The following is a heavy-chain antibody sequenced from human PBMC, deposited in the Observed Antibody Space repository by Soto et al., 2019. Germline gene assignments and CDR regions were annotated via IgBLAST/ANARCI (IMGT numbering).Heavy chain of an antibody. CDR2: ISSSSSYI. Sequence: GGSLRLSCAASGFTFSSYSMNWVRQAPGEGLEWGSSISSSSSYIYYADSVKGRFTNSRDNAKNSLYLQMNSLRAEDTAVYYCARDLLAGFGGYDIDYWGQGTLVTVSS. V-gene: IGHV3-21*01. J-gene: IGHJ4*02. CDR1: GFTFSSYS. CDR3: ARDLLAGFGGYDIDY. D-gene: IGHD5-12*01.